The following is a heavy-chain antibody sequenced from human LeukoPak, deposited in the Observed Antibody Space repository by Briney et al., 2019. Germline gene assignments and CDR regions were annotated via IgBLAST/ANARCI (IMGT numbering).Heavy chain of an antibody. J-gene: IGHJ4*02. CDR3: AKDGDIVVVPQENTFDY. CDR1: GFTLSSFA. V-gene: IGHV3-23*01. Sequence: QAGGSLRLSCAASGFTLSSFAMTWVRQAPGKGLEWVSAISGSGDSTYYADSVKGRFTISRDNSKNTLYLQMNSLRAEDTAVYYCAKDGDIVVVPQENTFDYWGQGTLVTVSS. D-gene: IGHD2-2*01. CDR2: ISGSGDST.